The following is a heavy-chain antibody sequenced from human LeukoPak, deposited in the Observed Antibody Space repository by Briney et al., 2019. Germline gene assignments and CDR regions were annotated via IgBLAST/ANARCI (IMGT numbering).Heavy chain of an antibody. CDR1: GGSISSYY. V-gene: IGHV4-59*01. D-gene: IGHD3-10*01. Sequence: SETLSLTCTVSGGSISSYYWSWIRQPPGKVLEWIGYIYYSGSTNYNPSLKSRVTISVDTSKNQFSLKLSSVTAADTAVYYCARGGVTMVRGVGRPYYYMDVWGKGTTVTVSS. J-gene: IGHJ6*03. CDR2: IYYSGST. CDR3: ARGGVTMVRGVGRPYYYMDV.